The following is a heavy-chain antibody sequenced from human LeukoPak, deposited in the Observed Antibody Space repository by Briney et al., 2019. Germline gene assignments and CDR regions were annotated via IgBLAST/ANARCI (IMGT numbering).Heavy chain of an antibody. Sequence: GESLKISCKGSGYCFASYWIGWVRQMPGEGLQWMGIIYPGDSDTRYSPSFQGQVTISADKSINTAYLQWSSLKASDSAMYYCARPIISLNNYGFDIWGQGTMVTVSS. D-gene: IGHD2/OR15-2a*01. CDR2: IYPGDSDT. CDR1: GYCFASYW. CDR3: ARPIISLNNYGFDI. J-gene: IGHJ3*02. V-gene: IGHV5-51*01.